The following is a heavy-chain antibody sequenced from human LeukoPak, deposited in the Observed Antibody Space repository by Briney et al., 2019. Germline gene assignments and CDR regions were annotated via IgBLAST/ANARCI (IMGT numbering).Heavy chain of an antibody. CDR2: IFASRST. J-gene: IGHJ4*02. D-gene: IGHD3-10*01. V-gene: IGHV4-4*07. CDR3: VRGWAPRGEKSSFAS. CDR1: GASINNDY. Sequence: SDTLPLTCTVSGASINNDYWTGLRQVARKGLEWIGRIFASRSTNYNPYLRSRTTMSVDTSKIRFSLDLSSVAAAEPGVYCCVRGWAPRGEKSSFASWGQATLVSVA.